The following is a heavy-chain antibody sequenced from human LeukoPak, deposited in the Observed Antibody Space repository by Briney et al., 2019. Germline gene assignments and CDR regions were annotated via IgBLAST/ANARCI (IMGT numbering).Heavy chain of an antibody. J-gene: IGHJ3*02. Sequence: GASVKVSCKASGYTFTGYYMHWVRQAPGQGLEWMGWINPNSGGTNYAQKFQGRVTMTRDTSISTAYMELSRLRSDGTAVYYCARPLADLDAFDIWGQGTMVTASS. CDR3: ARPLADLDAFDI. V-gene: IGHV1-2*02. D-gene: IGHD6-13*01. CDR2: INPNSGGT. CDR1: GYTFTGYY.